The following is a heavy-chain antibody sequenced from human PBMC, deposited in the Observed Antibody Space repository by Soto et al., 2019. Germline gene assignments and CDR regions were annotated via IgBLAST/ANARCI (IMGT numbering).Heavy chain of an antibody. CDR2: ISYDGSNK. Sequence: QVQLVESGGGVVQPGMSLRLSCAASRFTFSSYGMHWVRQAPGKGLEWVAVISYDGSNKYYADFVKGRFTISRDNSKNTLYLQMNSLRAEDTAVYYCAKMGLTTVTPFDYWGQGTLVTVSS. CDR3: AKMGLTTVTPFDY. D-gene: IGHD4-17*01. V-gene: IGHV3-30*18. J-gene: IGHJ4*02. CDR1: RFTFSSYG.